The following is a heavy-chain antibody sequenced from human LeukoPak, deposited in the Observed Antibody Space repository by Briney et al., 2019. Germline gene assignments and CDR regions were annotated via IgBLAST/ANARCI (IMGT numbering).Heavy chain of an antibody. CDR2: INPSGGST. V-gene: IGHV1-46*01. J-gene: IGHJ4*02. Sequence: ASVKVSCKASGNTFGRYYMHWVRQAPGQGLEWMGIINPSGGSTSYAQKFQGRVTMTRDMSTSTVYMELSSLRSGDTAVYYCAREKGDYWGQGTLVTVSS. CDR3: AREKGDY. CDR1: GNTFGRYY.